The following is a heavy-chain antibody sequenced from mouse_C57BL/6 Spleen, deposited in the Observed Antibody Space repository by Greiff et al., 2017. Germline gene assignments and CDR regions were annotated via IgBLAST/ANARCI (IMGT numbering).Heavy chain of an antibody. CDR3: ARLMIDYYGSSYPGY. D-gene: IGHD1-1*01. J-gene: IGHJ2*01. CDR1: GYTFTSYW. V-gene: IGHV1-59*01. Sequence: QVQLQQPGAELVRPGTSVKLSCKASGYTFTSYWMHWVKQRPGQGLEWIGVIDPSDSYTNYNQKFKGKATLTVDTSSSTAYMQLSSLTSEDSAVYYCARLMIDYYGSSYPGYWGQGTTLTVSS. CDR2: IDPSDSYT.